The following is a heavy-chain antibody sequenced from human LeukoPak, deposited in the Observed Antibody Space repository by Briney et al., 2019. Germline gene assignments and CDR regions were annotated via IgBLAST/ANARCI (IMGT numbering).Heavy chain of an antibody. J-gene: IGHJ4*02. CDR2: IWYDGTNK. D-gene: IGHD3-10*01. CDR1: GFSFSSYG. Sequence: GGSLRLSCAASGFSFSSYGMHWVRQAPGKGLQWVAVIWYDGTNKYYADSVKGRFTISRDNSKNTLYLQMNSLRAEDTAVYYCARDQRGLSYSKYYFDYWGQGTLVTVSS. V-gene: IGHV3-33*01. CDR3: ARDQRGLSYSKYYFDY.